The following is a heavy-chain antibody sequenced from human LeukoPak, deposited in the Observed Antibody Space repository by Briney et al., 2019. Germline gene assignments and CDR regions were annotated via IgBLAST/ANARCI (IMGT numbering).Heavy chain of an antibody. Sequence: PSETLSLTCAVYGGSFSGYYWSWIRQPPGKGLEWIGEINHSGSTNYNPSLKSRVTISVDTSKNQFSLKLSSVTAADTAVYYCAITGPRYSYGYRPYYFDYWGQGTLVTVSS. J-gene: IGHJ4*02. CDR1: GGSFSGYY. D-gene: IGHD5-18*01. CDR2: INHSGST. CDR3: AITGPRYSYGYRPYYFDY. V-gene: IGHV4-34*01.